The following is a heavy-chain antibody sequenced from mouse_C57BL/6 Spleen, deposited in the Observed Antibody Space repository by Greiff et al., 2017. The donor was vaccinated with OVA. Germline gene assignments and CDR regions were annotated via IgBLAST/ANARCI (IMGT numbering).Heavy chain of an antibody. CDR3: ARSGTGTVFAY. J-gene: IGHJ3*01. CDR2: INPNNGGT. CDR1: GYTFTDYN. Sequence: EVQLQQSGPELVKPGASVKMSCKASGYTFTDYNMHWVKQSHGKSLEWIGYINPNNGGTSYNQKFKGKATLTVNKSSSTAYMELRILTSEDSAVYYCARSGTGTVFAYWGQGTLVTVSA. D-gene: IGHD4-1*01. V-gene: IGHV1-22*01.